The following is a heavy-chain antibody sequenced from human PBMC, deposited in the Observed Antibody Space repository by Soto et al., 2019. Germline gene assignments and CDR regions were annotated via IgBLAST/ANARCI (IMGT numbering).Heavy chain of an antibody. CDR1: GGTFSSYA. J-gene: IGHJ6*02. V-gene: IGHV1-69*13. CDR3: ARDLGIAAALLGDYYYGMDV. D-gene: IGHD6-13*01. CDR2: IIPIFGTA. Sequence: SVNVSCKASGGTFSSYAISWVRQAPGQGLEWMGGIIPIFGTANYAQKFQGRVTITADESTSTAYMELSSLRSEDTAVYYCARDLGIAAALLGDYYYGMDVWGQGTTVSVSS.